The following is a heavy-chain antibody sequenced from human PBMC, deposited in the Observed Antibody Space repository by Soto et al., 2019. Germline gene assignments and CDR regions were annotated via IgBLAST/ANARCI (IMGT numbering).Heavy chain of an antibody. CDR1: GGSISSGDYY. D-gene: IGHD6-13*01. CDR2: IYYSGST. CDR3: ASRHSSPYFDY. J-gene: IGHJ4*02. Sequence: QVQLQESGPGLVKPSQTLSLTCTVSGGSISSGDYYWSWIRQPPGKGLEWIESIYYSGSTYYNPSLNSRVTISVDTSKNQFSLKLNSVTAADTSVDYCASRHSSPYFDYWGQGTLVTVSS. V-gene: IGHV4-30-4*01.